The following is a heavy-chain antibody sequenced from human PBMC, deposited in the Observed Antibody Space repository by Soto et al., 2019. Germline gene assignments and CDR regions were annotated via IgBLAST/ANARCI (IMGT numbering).Heavy chain of an antibody. J-gene: IGHJ4*02. CDR2: ISSSSSTI. CDR3: ARGFMSPWRAFDY. Sequence: GGSLRLSCAASGFTFSSYSMNWVRQAPGKGLEWVSYISSSSSTIYYADSVKGRFTISRDNAKNSLYLQMNSLRDEETAVYYCARGFMSPWRAFDYWGQGTLVTVSS. D-gene: IGHD3-16*01. CDR1: GFTFSSYS. V-gene: IGHV3-48*02.